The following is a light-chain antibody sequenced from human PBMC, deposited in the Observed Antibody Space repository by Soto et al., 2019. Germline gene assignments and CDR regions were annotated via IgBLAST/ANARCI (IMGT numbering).Light chain of an antibody. J-gene: IGLJ1*01. CDR3: QVWDSNSDHYV. CDR2: DDR. V-gene: IGLV3-21*02. Sequence: SYELTQPPSVSVAPGQTAKITCGENNIGSKSVHWYQQKPGQAPVLVVYDDRDRPSGIPERFSGSNSGNTATLTISRVEAGDEADYYCQVWDSNSDHYVFXTGTKFTVL. CDR1: NIGSKS.